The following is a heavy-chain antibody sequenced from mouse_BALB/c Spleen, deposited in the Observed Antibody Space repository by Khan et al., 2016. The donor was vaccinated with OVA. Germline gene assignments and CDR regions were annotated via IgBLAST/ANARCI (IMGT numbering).Heavy chain of an antibody. CDR1: GYTFSNYW. CDR2: IYPGSGYT. V-gene: IGHV1-7*01. CDR3: ARNRMDY. Sequence: QVQLKESGAELAKPGPTVKMSCKVSGYTFSNYWIHWVQQRPGQGLEWIGYIYPGSGYTYYYETFTNKATFTTDKSSRTAYMQLSLQTSEDSAVYYCARNRMDYWGQGTTLTVSS. J-gene: IGHJ2*01.